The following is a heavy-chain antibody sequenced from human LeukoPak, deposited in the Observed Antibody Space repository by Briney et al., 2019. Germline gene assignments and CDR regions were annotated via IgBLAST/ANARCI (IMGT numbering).Heavy chain of an antibody. D-gene: IGHD3-10*01. CDR2: MNPNSGNT. CDR1: GYTFTSYD. CDR3: ARGLRLYYGSGSYYNRADAFNI. Sequence: ASVKVSCKASGYTFTSYDINWVRQATGQGLEWMGWMNPNSGNTGYAQKFQGRVTMTRNTSISTAYMELSSLRSEDTAVYYCARGLRLYYGSGSYYNRADAFNIWGQGTMVSVSS. V-gene: IGHV1-8*01. J-gene: IGHJ3*02.